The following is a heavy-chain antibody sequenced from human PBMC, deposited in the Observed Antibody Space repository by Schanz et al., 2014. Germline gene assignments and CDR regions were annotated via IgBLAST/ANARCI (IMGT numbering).Heavy chain of an antibody. Sequence: QVQLQQWGAGLLKPSETLSLSCAVYSGSFSGYYWSWIRQPPGKVLEWIGEINHSGSTNYNPSLKSRVTISVDTSKNQFSLKLSSVTAADTAVYYCARGPDSTSADVTRGRRRYYFDYWGQGTLVTVSS. CDR2: INHSGST. V-gene: IGHV4-34*01. CDR1: SGSFSGYY. CDR3: ARGPDSTSADVTRGRRRYYFDY. J-gene: IGHJ4*02. D-gene: IGHD6-13*01.